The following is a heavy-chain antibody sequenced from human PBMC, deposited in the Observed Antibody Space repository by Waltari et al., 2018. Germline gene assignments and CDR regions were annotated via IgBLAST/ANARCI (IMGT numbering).Heavy chain of an antibody. D-gene: IGHD3-22*01. CDR3: AREDYYYDSSGYTVAEYFQH. CDR1: GFTFSSYG. Sequence: QVQLVESGGGVVQPGRSLRLSCAASGFTFSSYGMHWVRQAPGKGLGWVAVIWYDGSNKYYADSVKGRFTISRDNSKNTLYLQMNSLRAEDTAVYYCAREDYYYDSSGYTVAEYFQHWGQGTLVTVSS. V-gene: IGHV3-33*01. CDR2: IWYDGSNK. J-gene: IGHJ1*01.